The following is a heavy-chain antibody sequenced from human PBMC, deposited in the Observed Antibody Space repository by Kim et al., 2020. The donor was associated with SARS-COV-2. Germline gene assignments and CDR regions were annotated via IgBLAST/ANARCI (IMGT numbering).Heavy chain of an antibody. V-gene: IGHV3-21*01. D-gene: IGHD4-17*01. J-gene: IGHJ4*02. Sequence: GGSLRLSCAASGFTFSSYSMNWVRQAPGKGLEWVSSISSSSSYIYYADSVKGRFTISRDNAKNSLYLQMNSLRAEDTAVYYCARAQGTTVTPLGYWGQGTLVTVSS. CDR2: ISSSSSYI. CDR1: GFTFSSYS. CDR3: ARAQGTTVTPLGY.